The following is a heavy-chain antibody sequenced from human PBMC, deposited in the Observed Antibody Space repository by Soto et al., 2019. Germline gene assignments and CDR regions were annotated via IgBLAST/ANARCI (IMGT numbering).Heavy chain of an antibody. CDR2: IKEDGSEK. CDR3: ARGWGYFDSSGFPYLYAMDV. J-gene: IGHJ6*02. CDR1: GFTFSTYW. D-gene: IGHD3-22*01. V-gene: IGHV3-7*01. Sequence: GGSLRLSCAASGFTFSTYWMSWVRQAPGKGLEWVANIKEDGSEKYYVDSVEGRFTISRDNAKNSLYLQMTSLRAEDTDLYYCARGWGYFDSSGFPYLYAMDVWGQGTTVTVSS.